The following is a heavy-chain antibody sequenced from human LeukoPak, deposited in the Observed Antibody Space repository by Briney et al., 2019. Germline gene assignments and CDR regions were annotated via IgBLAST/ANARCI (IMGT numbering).Heavy chain of an antibody. CDR3: ARLATGSGSPTDY. V-gene: IGHV4-59*08. CDR2: IYYSGST. J-gene: IGHJ4*02. D-gene: IGHD3-10*01. Sequence: SETLSLTCTVSGGSISSYYWSWIRQPPGKGLERIGYIYYSGSTNYNPSLKSRVTISVDTSKNQFSLKLSSVTAADTAVYYCARLATGSGSPTDYWGQGTLVTVSS. CDR1: GGSISSYY.